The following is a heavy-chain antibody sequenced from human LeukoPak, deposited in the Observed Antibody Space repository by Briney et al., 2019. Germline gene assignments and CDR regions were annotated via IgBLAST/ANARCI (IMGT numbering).Heavy chain of an antibody. Sequence: GGSLRLSCAASGFTFSSYSMNWVRQAPGKGLEWVSSISSSSSYIYYADSVKGRFTISRDNAKNSLYLQMNSLRAEDTAVYYCAKVGGILWFGESFDYYYMDVWGKGTTVTISS. CDR1: GFTFSSYS. CDR2: ISSSSSYI. J-gene: IGHJ6*03. CDR3: AKVGGILWFGESFDYYYMDV. D-gene: IGHD3-10*01. V-gene: IGHV3-21*01.